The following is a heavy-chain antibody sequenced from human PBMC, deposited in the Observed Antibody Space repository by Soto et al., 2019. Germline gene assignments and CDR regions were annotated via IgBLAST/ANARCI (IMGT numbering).Heavy chain of an antibody. CDR1: GFTFSNAW. V-gene: IGHV3-15*07. J-gene: IGHJ4*02. CDR3: TTGLSAFRWLESFDY. CDR2: IKSKTDGGTT. D-gene: IGHD6-19*01. Sequence: GGSLRLSCAASGFTFSNAWMNWVRQAPGKGLEWVGRIKSKTDGGTTDYAAPVKGRFTISRDDSKNTLYLRMNSLKTEDTAVYYCTTGLSAFRWLESFDYWGQGTLVTVSS.